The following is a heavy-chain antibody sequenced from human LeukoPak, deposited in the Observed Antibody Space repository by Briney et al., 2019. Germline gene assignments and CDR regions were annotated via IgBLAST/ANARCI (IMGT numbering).Heavy chain of an antibody. CDR2: IRYDGSNK. V-gene: IGHV3-30*02. J-gene: IGHJ4*02. D-gene: IGHD6-13*01. CDR1: GFTFSNYG. CDR3: TREAAAGIDY. Sequence: PGGSLRLSCAASGFTFSNYGMHWVRQAPGKGLEWVAFIRYDGSNKYYPDSVKGRFSISRDNSKNTLYLQMNSLRAEDTAVYFCTREAAAGIDYWGQGTLVTVSS.